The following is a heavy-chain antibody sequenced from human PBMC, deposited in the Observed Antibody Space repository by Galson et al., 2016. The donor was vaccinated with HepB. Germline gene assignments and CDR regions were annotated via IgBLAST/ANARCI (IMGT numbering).Heavy chain of an antibody. V-gene: IGHV3-48*02. J-gene: IGHJ4*02. CDR1: GFSFNAFS. CDR3: ARDPMSGRIDY. CDR2: ISSVSAI. Sequence: SLRLSCAGSGFSFNAFSFNWVRQAPGKGLEWIAYISSVSAIYYAQSVKGRFTISRDNAKNVLYLQMTSLREEDTAVYYCARDPMSGRIDYWGQGTLVTVSS. D-gene: IGHD1-1*01.